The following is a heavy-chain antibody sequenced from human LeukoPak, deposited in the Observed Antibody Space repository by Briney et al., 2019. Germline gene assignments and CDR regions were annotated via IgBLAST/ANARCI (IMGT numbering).Heavy chain of an antibody. CDR2: ISYDENTK. J-gene: IGHJ4*02. CDR1: GFTFTKYE. D-gene: IGHD2-15*01. V-gene: IGHV3-30*18. CDR3: AKEYCGGGRCNDDFFDY. Sequence: GGSLRLSCAASGFTFTKYEMNWVRQAPGKGLEWVAVISYDENTKYYGDSVKGRFTISRDNSKNTLYLQMNSLRPEDTAVYYCAKEYCGGGRCNDDFFDYWGQGTLVTVSS.